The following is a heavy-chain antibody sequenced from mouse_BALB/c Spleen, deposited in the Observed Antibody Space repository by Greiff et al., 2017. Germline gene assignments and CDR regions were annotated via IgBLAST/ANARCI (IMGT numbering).Heavy chain of an antibody. CDR1: GFTFSSFG. V-gene: IGHV5-17*02. D-gene: IGHD3-1*01. CDR3: ARSGEAYAMDY. CDR2: ISSGSSTI. J-gene: IGHJ4*01. Sequence: EVKLMESGGGLVQPGGSRKLSCAASGFTFSSFGMHWVRQAPEKGLEWVAYISSGSSTIYYADTVKGRFTISRDNPKNTLFLQMTSLRSEDTAMYYCARSGEAYAMDYWGQGTSVTVSS.